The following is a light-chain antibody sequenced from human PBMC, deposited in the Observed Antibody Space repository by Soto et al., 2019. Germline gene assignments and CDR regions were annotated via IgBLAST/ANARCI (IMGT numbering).Light chain of an antibody. Sequence: EIVLTQSAGTLSLSPGERATLSCRASQSISNYLAWYQHKPGQAPRLLIYDASNRATATPPRFSGSGSGTDFTLTISSLEPEDFAVYYCQQRSAGVTFGQGTRLEIK. CDR1: QSISNY. J-gene: IGKJ5*01. CDR2: DAS. CDR3: QQRSAGVT. V-gene: IGKV3-11*01.